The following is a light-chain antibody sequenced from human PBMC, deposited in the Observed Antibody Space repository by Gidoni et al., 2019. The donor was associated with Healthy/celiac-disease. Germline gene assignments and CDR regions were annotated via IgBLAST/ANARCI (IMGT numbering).Light chain of an antibody. V-gene: IGKV3-15*01. CDR3: QQYKNWPRT. J-gene: IGKJ1*01. CDR2: AAS. Sequence: EIVMTQSPATLSVSPGERATLSCRASQSVSSNLAWLQQKPGQAPRLLIYAASTRATGLPARFSGSGSGTEFTLTISSLQSEDFAVYYCQQYKNWPRTFGQGTKVEIK. CDR1: QSVSSN.